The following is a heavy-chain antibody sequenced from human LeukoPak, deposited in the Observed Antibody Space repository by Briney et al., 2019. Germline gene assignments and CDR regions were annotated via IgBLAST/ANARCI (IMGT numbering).Heavy chain of an antibody. J-gene: IGHJ4*02. CDR1: SGSISSYY. Sequence: SETLSLTCTVSSGSISSYYWSWIRQPPGKGLEWIGYIYYSGSTNYNPSLKSRVTISVDTSKNQFSLKLSSVTAADTAVYYCARGNGWLQSFDYWGQGTLVTVSS. CDR2: IYYSGST. D-gene: IGHD5-24*01. CDR3: ARGNGWLQSFDY. V-gene: IGHV4-59*01.